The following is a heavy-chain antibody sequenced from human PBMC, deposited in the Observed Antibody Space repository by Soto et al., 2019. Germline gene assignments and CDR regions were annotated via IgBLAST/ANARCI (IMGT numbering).Heavy chain of an antibody. J-gene: IGHJ4*02. V-gene: IGHV4-59*01. D-gene: IGHD3-9*01. CDR3: AREHYDILTGYYSFDY. CDR1: GGSISSYY. Sequence: PSETLSLTCTVSGGSISSYYWSWIRQPPRKGLEWIGYIYYSGSTNYNPSLKSRVTISVDTSKNQFSLKLSSVTAADTAVYYCAREHYDILTGYYSFDYWGQGTLVTVSS. CDR2: IYYSGST.